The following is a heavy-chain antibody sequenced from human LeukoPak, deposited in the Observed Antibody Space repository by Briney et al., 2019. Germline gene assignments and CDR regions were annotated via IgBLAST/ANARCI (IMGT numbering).Heavy chain of an antibody. CDR1: GGSISSYY. V-gene: IGHV4-59*08. Sequence: SETLSLTCTVSGGSISSYYWSWIRQPPGKGLEWIGYIYSSGSTNYNPSLKSRVTVSVDTSKNQFSLMLSSVTAADTAVYYCARHSSSSRGWFDPWGQGTLVTVSS. J-gene: IGHJ5*02. CDR3: ARHSSSSRGWFDP. D-gene: IGHD6-6*01. CDR2: IYSSGST.